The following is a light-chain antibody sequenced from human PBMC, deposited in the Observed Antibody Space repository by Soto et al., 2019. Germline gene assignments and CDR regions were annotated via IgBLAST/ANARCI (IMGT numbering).Light chain of an antibody. Sequence: EIVTPQSPANLSVSPAETPTLSCTTSQSISSNLAWYQQQPGQAPRLLIYGAPTTATGIPPRFSGSGSGTEFTLTISSLQSEDFAVYYCQQYDNWPSLTCGGGTKVEIK. V-gene: IGKV3-15*01. CDR1: QSISSN. J-gene: IGKJ4*01. CDR3: QQYDNWPSLT. CDR2: GAP.